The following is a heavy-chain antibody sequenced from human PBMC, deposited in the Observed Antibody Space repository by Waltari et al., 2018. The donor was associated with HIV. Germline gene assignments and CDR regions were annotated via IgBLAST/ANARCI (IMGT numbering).Heavy chain of an antibody. CDR1: GGSISSYY. CDR2: IYYSGST. J-gene: IGHJ3*02. CDR3: ARVRITMIVARPNDAFDI. V-gene: IGHV4-59*01. Sequence: QVQLQESGPGLVKPSETLSLTCTVSGGSISSYYWSWIRQPPGKGLEWIGHIYYSGSTKYNPSLKSRVTISLDTSKNQFSLKLSSVTAADTAVYYCARVRITMIVARPNDAFDIWGQGTMVTVSS. D-gene: IGHD3-22*01.